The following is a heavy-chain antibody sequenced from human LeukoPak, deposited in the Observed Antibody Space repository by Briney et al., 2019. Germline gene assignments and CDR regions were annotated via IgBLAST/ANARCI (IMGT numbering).Heavy chain of an antibody. V-gene: IGHV3-23*01. D-gene: IGHD3-16*02. CDR1: GFTFSSYA. J-gene: IGHJ4*02. Sequence: PGGSLRLSCAASGFTFSSYAMSWVRQAPEKGLEWVSAISGSGGSTYYADSVKGRFTISRDNSKNTLYLQMNSLRAEDTAVYYCAKDGVRVTFLSPRDYIWGSYRLGYFDYWGQGTLVTVSS. CDR2: ISGSGGST. CDR3: AKDGVRVTFLSPRDYIWGSYRLGYFDY.